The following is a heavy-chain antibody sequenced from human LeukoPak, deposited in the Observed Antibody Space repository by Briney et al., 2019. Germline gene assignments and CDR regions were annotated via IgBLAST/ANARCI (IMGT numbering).Heavy chain of an antibody. J-gene: IGHJ4*02. V-gene: IGHV3-23*01. CDR2: ISGSGGST. D-gene: IGHD2-2*01. CDR1: GFTFSSYA. CDR3: AKDPAVGYCSSTSCYGGRYFDY. Sequence: GGSLRLSCAASGFTFSSYAMSWVCQAPGKGLEWVSAISGSGGSTYYADSVKGRFTISRDNSKNTLYLQMNSLRAEDTAVYYCAKDPAVGYCSSTSCYGGRYFDYWGQGTLVTVSS.